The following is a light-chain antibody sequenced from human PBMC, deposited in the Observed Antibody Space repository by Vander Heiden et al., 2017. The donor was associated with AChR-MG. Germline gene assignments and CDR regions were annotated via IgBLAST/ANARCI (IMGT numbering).Light chain of an antibody. CDR3: QSYDRSLSVWD. Sequence: QSVLTPPPSVSGAPGQTVTISCSRTDSNIGAGYAVHWYQQLPGRAPKVLIFSNTDRPSGVPDRFSGSRSATSAFLTISGLQVEDEALYYCQSYDRSLSVWDFGGGTKLTVL. J-gene: IGLJ2*01. CDR1: DSNIGAGYA. CDR2: SNT. V-gene: IGLV1-40*01.